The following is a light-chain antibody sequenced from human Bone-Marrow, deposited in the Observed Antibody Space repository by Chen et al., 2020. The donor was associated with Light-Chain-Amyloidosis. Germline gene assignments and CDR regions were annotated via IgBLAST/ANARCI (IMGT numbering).Light chain of an antibody. Sequence: EIVMTQSPATLSVSPGERATLSCRASQSVSINLAWYQQKPGQAPRLLIYGASTRATGIPARFSGGGSGTEFTLTISSLQSEDFAVYYCQQYDYWPPLTFGAGTKVEMK. CDR3: QQYDYWPPLT. CDR2: GAS. CDR1: QSVSIN. V-gene: IGKV3-15*01. J-gene: IGKJ4*01.